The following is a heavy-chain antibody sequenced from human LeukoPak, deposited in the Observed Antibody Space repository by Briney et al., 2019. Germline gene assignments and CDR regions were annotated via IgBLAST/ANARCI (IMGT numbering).Heavy chain of an antibody. D-gene: IGHD1-26*01. CDR2: IYYSGST. J-gene: IGHJ4*02. Sequence: SETLSLTCTVSGASLNSGSSYWSWIRQPPGKRLEWIGYIYYSGSTNYNPSLKSRVTISVDTSKNQFSLKLSSVTAADTAVYYCAVAYSGSYDYWGQGTLVTVSS. CDR1: GASLNSGSSY. V-gene: IGHV4-61*01. CDR3: AVAYSGSYDY.